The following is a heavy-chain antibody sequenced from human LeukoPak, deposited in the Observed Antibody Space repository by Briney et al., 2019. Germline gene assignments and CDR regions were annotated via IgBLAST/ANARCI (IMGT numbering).Heavy chain of an antibody. CDR1: GGTFSRYA. D-gene: IGHD3-10*01. V-gene: IGHV1-69*05. CDR2: IIPIFGTA. J-gene: IGHJ6*03. CDR3: ARDSITMVRGEVYYYYYMDV. Sequence: GASVKVSCKASGGTFSRYAISWVRQAPGQGLEWMGRIIPIFGTANYAQKFQGRVTITTDESTSTAYMELSSLRSEDTAVYYCARDSITMVRGEVYYYYYMDVWGKGTTVTVSS.